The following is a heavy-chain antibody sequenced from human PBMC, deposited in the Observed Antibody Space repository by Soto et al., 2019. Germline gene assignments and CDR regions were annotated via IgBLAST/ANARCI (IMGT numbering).Heavy chain of an antibody. V-gene: IGHV3-30-3*01. Sequence: GGSLRLSCAASGFTFSSYAMHWVRQAPGKGLEWVAVISYDGSNKYYADSVKGRFTISRDNSKNTLYLQMNSLRAEDTAVYYCARSSTVVTPITVYYYYYGMDVWGQGTTVTVSS. CDR3: ARSSTVVTPITVYYYYYGMDV. CDR2: ISYDGSNK. CDR1: GFTFSSYA. J-gene: IGHJ6*02. D-gene: IGHD4-17*01.